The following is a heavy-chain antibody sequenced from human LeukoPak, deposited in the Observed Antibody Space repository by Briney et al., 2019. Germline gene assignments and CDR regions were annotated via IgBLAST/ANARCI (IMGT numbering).Heavy chain of an antibody. V-gene: IGHV4-39*07. CDR1: GGSISSYY. Sequence: SETLSLTCTVSGGSISSYYWSWIRQPPGKGLEWIGSIYYSGSTYYNPSLKSRVTISVDTSKNQFSLKLSSVTAADTAVYYCARDMVRGVLGLWGQGTLVTVSS. CDR3: ARDMVRGVLGL. CDR2: IYYSGST. D-gene: IGHD3-10*01. J-gene: IGHJ4*02.